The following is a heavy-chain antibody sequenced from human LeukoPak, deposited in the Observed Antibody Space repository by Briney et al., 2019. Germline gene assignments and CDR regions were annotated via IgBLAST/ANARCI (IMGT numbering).Heavy chain of an antibody. CDR3: AATSSYSSGSSDFDY. CDR2: IYYSGST. CDR1: GGSISSYY. J-gene: IGHJ4*02. Sequence: SETLSLTCTVSGGSISSYYWSWIRQPPGKGLEWIGYIYYSGSTNYNPSLKSRVTISVDTSKNQFSLKLSSVTAADTAVYYCAATSSYSSGSSDFDYWGQGTLVTVSS. D-gene: IGHD3-10*01. V-gene: IGHV4-59*01.